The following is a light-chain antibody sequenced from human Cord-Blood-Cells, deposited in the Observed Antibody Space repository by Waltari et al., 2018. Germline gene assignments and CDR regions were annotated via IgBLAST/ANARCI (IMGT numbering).Light chain of an antibody. Sequence: DIQMTQSPSSLSASVGDRVTITCQASQDISNYLNWYQQKPGKAPKLLSYDASNLETGVPSRFSGSGSGTDFTFTISSLQPEDIATYYCQQYDNLSITFGQGTRLEIK. V-gene: IGKV1-33*01. J-gene: IGKJ5*01. CDR2: DAS. CDR3: QQYDNLSIT. CDR1: QDISNY.